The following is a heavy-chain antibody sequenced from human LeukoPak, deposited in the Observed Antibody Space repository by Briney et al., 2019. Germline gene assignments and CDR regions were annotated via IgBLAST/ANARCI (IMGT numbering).Heavy chain of an antibody. CDR2: IYYSGST. J-gene: IGHJ4*02. V-gene: IGHV4-39*01. Sequence: PSETLSLTCTVSGGSISSSSYYWGWIRQPPGKGLEWIGSIYYSGSTYYNPSLKSRVTISVDTSRNQFSLKLSSVTAADTAVYYCARQPPVAASGNFVDYWGQGTLVTVSS. CDR3: ARQPPVAASGNFVDY. D-gene: IGHD4-23*01. CDR1: GGSISSSSYY.